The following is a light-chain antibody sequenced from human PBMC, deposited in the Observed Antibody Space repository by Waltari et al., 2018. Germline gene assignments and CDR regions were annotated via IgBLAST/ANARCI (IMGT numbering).Light chain of an antibody. V-gene: IGLV3-21*02. Sequence: SYVLTQPPSVSVAPGQTARITWGGSDIGDKRMHWNQHKTGQAPLLVVYDDTDRPSGIPGRISGSNAGYTATLSITRVEAGDEADYYCQVWYSDGDYVVFGGGTKLIVL. CDR2: DDT. J-gene: IGLJ2*01. CDR1: DIGDKR. CDR3: QVWYSDGDYVV.